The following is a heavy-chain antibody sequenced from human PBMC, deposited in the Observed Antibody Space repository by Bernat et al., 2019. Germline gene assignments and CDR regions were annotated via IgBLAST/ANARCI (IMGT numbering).Heavy chain of an antibody. CDR2: QRYDGRKE. Sequence: QVQLVESGGGVVQPGGSLRLSCAASGLTFGRNDRHWVRRVPGKGLDGVAFQRYDGRKEYNADSVKGGFTISRDNSKNTLFLQMSSLRADDTAVYYCAKDLAFGNWGQGTLVIVSS. J-gene: IGHJ4*02. CDR1: GLTFGRND. D-gene: IGHD3-10*01. CDR3: AKDLAFGN. V-gene: IGHV3-30*02.